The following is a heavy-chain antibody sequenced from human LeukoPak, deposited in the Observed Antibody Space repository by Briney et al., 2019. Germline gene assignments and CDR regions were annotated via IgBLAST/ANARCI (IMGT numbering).Heavy chain of an antibody. D-gene: IGHD2-8*01. CDR3: ARADNGDAFDI. J-gene: IGHJ3*02. CDR1: GGSFSGYY. CDR2: INHSGST. Sequence: SETLSLTCAVYGGSFSGYYWSWIRQPPGKGLEWIREINHSGSTNYNPSLKSRVTISVDTSKNQFSLKLSSVTAADTAVYYCARADNGDAFDIWGQGTMVTVSS. V-gene: IGHV4-34*01.